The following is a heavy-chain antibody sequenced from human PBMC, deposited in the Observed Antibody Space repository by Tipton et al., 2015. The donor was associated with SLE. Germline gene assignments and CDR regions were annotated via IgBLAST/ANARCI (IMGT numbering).Heavy chain of an antibody. Sequence: LSLTCAASGFTFSSYWMSWVRQAPGTGLGWVANIKQDGSEKYYVDSVKGRFTISRDNAKNSLYLQMNSLRAEDTAVYYCAVLSSSWYVGAFDIWGQGTMVTVSS. J-gene: IGHJ3*02. CDR2: IKQDGSEK. CDR3: AVLSSSWYVGAFDI. CDR1: GFTFSSYW. V-gene: IGHV3-7*01. D-gene: IGHD6-13*01.